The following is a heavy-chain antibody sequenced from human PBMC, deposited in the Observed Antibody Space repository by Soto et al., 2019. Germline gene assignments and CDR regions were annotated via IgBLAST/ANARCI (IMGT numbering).Heavy chain of an antibody. CDR2: INHSGST. D-gene: IGHD6-6*01. V-gene: IGHV4-34*01. Sequence: SETLSLTCAVYGGSFSGYYWSWIRQPPGKGLEWIGEINHSGSTNYNPSLKSRVTISVDTSKNQFSLKLSSVTAADTAVYYCASSSIAARPENYWGQGTLVTVSS. CDR3: ASSSIAARPENY. CDR1: GGSFSGYY. J-gene: IGHJ4*02.